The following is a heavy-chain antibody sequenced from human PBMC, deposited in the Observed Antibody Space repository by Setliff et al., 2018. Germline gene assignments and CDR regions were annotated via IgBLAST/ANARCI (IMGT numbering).Heavy chain of an antibody. D-gene: IGHD4-4*01. CDR1: GGSLPDHY. CDR3: ARKTLLYSGFFTYYGFDV. J-gene: IGHJ6*02. Sequence: LSLTCAVYGGSLPDHYWTWIRQSPGKGLEWIGDIDHRGRTNYSPSLRSRVTISVDTSKNQFSLELNSVTAADTAVYYCARKTLLYSGFFTYYGFDVWGQGTTVTVSS. CDR2: IDHRGRT. V-gene: IGHV4-34*01.